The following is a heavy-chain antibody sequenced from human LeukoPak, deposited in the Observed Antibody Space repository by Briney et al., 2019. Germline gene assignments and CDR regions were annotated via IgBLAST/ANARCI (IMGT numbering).Heavy chain of an antibody. CDR2: IYYSGST. J-gene: IGHJ5*02. CDR1: GGSISSYY. V-gene: IGHV4-59*01. D-gene: IGHD3-10*01. Sequence: SETLSLTCTVSGGSISSYYWSWIRQPPGKGLEWIGYIYYSGSTNYNPSLKSRVTISVDTSKNQFSLKLSSVTAADTAVYYCARDRRFGDGFDPWGQGTLVTVSS. CDR3: ARDRRFGDGFDP.